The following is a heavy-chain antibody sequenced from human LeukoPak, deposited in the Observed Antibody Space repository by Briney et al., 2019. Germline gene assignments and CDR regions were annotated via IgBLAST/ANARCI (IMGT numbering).Heavy chain of an antibody. V-gene: IGHV3-23*01. D-gene: IGHD4-17*01. Sequence: PGGSLRLSCAASGSTFSSYAMSWVRQAPGKGLEWVSAISGSGGSTYYADSVKGRFTISRDNSKNTLYLQMNSLRAEDTAVYYCAKVDHETVTTPLDYWGQGTLVTVSS. CDR1: GSTFSSYA. J-gene: IGHJ4*02. CDR2: ISGSGGST. CDR3: AKVDHETVTTPLDY.